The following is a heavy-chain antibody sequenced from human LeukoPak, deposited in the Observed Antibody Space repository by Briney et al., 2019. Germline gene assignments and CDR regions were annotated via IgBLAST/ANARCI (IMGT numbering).Heavy chain of an antibody. J-gene: IGHJ5*02. V-gene: IGHV1-8*01. CDR2: MNPNSGNT. CDR3: ARMSGYCSGDSCYGNNWFDP. CDR1: GYTFTSYD. Sequence: ASVKVSCKASGYTFTSYDINWVRQATGQGLEWMGWMNPNSGNTGYAQKFQGRLTITADESTSTAYMELSSLRSEDTAVFYCARMSGYCSGDSCYGNNWFDPWGQGTLVTVSS. D-gene: IGHD2-15*01.